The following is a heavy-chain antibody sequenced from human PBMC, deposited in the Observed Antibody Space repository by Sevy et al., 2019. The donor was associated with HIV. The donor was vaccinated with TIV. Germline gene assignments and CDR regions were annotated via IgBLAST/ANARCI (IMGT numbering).Heavy chain of an antibody. CDR3: TRDQGYYYDSSGYYYDAFDI. CDR1: GFTFGDYA. Sequence: GGSLRLSCTASGFTFGDYAMSWVRQAPWKGLEWVGFIRSKAYGGTTEYAASVKGRFTISRDDSKSIAYLQMNSLKTEDTAVYYCTRDQGYYYDSSGYYYDAFDIWGQGTMVTVSS. J-gene: IGHJ3*02. D-gene: IGHD3-22*01. V-gene: IGHV3-49*04. CDR2: IRSKAYGGTT.